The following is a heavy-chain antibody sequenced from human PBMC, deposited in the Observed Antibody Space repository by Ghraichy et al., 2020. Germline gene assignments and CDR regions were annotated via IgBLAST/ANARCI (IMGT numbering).Heavy chain of an antibody. CDR2: IKQDGSEK. CDR1: GFTFSSYW. CDR3: ARDRPVTGGYDY. Sequence: GESLNISCTASGFTFSSYWMSWVRQAPGKGLEWVANIKQDGSEKYYVDSVKGRFTISRDNAENSLYLQMNSLRAEDTAVYHCARDRPVTGGYDYWGQGTLVTVSS. D-gene: IGHD3-16*01. J-gene: IGHJ4*02. V-gene: IGHV3-7*01.